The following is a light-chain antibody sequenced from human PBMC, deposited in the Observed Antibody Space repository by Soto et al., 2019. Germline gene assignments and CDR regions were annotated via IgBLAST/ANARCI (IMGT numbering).Light chain of an antibody. CDR3: ASYGGRDDMI. V-gene: IGLV2-8*01. CDR2: GVT. J-gene: IGLJ2*01. Sequence: HSALTQPPSASGSPGQSVTISCTGTSSDVGGYDRVSWFQQHTGKAPKLIIYGVTDRLSGVPYRFSGSKSGNTASLTVSGRQAEDEADYYCASYGGRDDMIFGGGTKLTVL. CDR1: SSDVGGYDR.